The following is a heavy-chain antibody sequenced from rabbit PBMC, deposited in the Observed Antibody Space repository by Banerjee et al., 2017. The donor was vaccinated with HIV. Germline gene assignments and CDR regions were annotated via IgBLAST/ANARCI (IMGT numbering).Heavy chain of an antibody. D-gene: IGHD2-1*01. V-gene: IGHV1S40*01. J-gene: IGHJ4*01. CDR3: GRAWSDSDWAFNL. Sequence: ATWATGRFTISKTSSTTVTLQMNSLTAADTATYFCGRAWSDSDWAFNLWGPGTLVTVS.